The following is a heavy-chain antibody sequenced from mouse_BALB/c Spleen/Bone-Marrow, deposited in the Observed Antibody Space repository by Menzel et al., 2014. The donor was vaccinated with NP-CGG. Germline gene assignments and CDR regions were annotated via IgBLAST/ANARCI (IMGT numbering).Heavy chain of an antibody. Sequence: EVQLQESGGALVKPGGSLKLSCAASGFTFSDYFMYWVRQTPERRLGWVATISDGGNYTCYPDSVKGRFTISRDNAKNNLHLQMNSLKSEDTAKYFCARDGDYRYAWFAFWGQGTLVTVSA. CDR3: ARDGDYRYAWFAF. D-gene: IGHD2-14*01. CDR2: ISDGGNYT. V-gene: IGHV5-4*02. CDR1: GFTFSDYF. J-gene: IGHJ3*01.